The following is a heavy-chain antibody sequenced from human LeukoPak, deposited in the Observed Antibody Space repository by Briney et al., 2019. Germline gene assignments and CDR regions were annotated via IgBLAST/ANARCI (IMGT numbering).Heavy chain of an antibody. J-gene: IGHJ4*02. V-gene: IGHV4-59*12. Sequence: SETLSLTCTVSGGSISSYYWSWIRQPPGKGLEWIGYIYYSGSTNYNPSLKSRVTMSVDTSKNQASLKLSSVTAADTAVYYCAKGVGGSYYRYWGQGALVIVSS. CDR3: AKGVGGSYYRY. CDR2: IYYSGST. CDR1: GGSISSYY. D-gene: IGHD1-26*01.